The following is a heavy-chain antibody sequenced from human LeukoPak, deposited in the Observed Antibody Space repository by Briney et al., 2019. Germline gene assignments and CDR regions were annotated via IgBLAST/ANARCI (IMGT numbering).Heavy chain of an antibody. CDR3: ARLILNGAFDI. V-gene: IGHV3-64*01. J-gene: IGHJ3*02. CDR1: GFTFSSYA. CDR2: ISNNGGST. Sequence: GGSLRLSCAASGFTFSSYAMHWVRQAPGKGLEYVSAISNNGGSTYYANSVKGRFTISRDNSKNTLYLQMGSLRAEDMAVYYCARLILNGAFDIWGQGTMVTVSS.